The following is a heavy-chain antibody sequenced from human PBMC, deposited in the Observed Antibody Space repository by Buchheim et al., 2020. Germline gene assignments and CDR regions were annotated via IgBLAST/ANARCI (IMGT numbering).Heavy chain of an antibody. D-gene: IGHD3-22*01. CDR1: GGSISSYY. CDR3: ARRAMIVVEDSFDY. Sequence: QVQLQESGPGLVKPSETLSLTCTASGGSISSYYWSWIRQPPGKGLEWIGYIDYSGSTNYNPSLKSRVTISVDTSKNQFSLKVSSVTAAGTAMYYCARRAMIVVEDSFDYWGQGTL. J-gene: IGHJ4*02. V-gene: IGHV4-59*01. CDR2: IDYSGST.